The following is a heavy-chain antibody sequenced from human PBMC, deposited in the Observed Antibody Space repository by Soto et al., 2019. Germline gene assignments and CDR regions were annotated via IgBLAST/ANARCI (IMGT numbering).Heavy chain of an antibody. D-gene: IGHD3-22*01. CDR3: AADLTYYYDSSGYLGIYYFDY. CDR2: IVVGSGNT. Sequence: ASVKVSCKASGFTFTRSAVQWVRQARGQRLEWIGWIVVGSGNTSYAQKFQERVTITRDMSTSTAYMELSSLRSEDTAVYCCAADLTYYYDSSGYLGIYYFDYWGQGTLVTVSS. J-gene: IGHJ4*02. V-gene: IGHV1-58*01. CDR1: GFTFTRSA.